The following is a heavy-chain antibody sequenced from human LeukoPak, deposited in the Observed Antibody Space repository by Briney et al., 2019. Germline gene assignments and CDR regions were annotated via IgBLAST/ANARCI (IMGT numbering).Heavy chain of an antibody. J-gene: IGHJ3*02. CDR1: GYTFSTYG. V-gene: IGHV1-2*02. CDR3: AGVVVAATGTAFDI. Sequence: ASVKVSCKASGYTFSTYGINWVRQAPGQGLEWMGWINPNSGGTNYAQKFQGRVTMTRDTSISTAYMELSRLRSDDTAVYYCAGVVVAATGTAFDIWGQGTMVTVSS. CDR2: INPNSGGT. D-gene: IGHD2-15*01.